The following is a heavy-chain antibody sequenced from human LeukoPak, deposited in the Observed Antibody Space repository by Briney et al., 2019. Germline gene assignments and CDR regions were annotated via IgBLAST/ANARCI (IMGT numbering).Heavy chain of an antibody. D-gene: IGHD3-10*01. CDR1: GGTFSSYA. V-gene: IGHV1-69*06. CDR3: ARDQGVPPQAWFGELSATPPYYGMDV. J-gene: IGHJ6*04. CDR2: IIPIFGTA. Sequence: SVKVPCKASGGTFSSYAISWVRQAPGQGLEWMGGIIPIFGTANYAQKFQGRVTITADKSTSTAYMELSSLRSEDTAVYYCARDQGVPPQAWFGELSATPPYYGMDVWGKGTTVTVSS.